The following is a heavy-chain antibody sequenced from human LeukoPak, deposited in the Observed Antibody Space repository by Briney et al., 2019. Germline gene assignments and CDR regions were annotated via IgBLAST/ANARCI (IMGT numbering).Heavy chain of an antibody. D-gene: IGHD5-12*01. Sequence: GGSLRLSCAASGFTFSSYSMNWVRQAPGKGLEWVSYISSSSSTIYYADSVKGRFTISRDNAKNSLYLQINSLRAEDTAVYYCARGGPIPFDYWGQGTLVTVSS. J-gene: IGHJ4*02. CDR3: ARGGPIPFDY. CDR1: GFTFSSYS. CDR2: ISSSSSTI. V-gene: IGHV3-48*01.